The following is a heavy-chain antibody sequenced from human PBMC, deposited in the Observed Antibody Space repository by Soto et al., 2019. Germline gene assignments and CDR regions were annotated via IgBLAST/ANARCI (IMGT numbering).Heavy chain of an antibody. J-gene: IGHJ4*02. Sequence: QVQLVQSGAEGKKPGASVKVSWETSGYTFANYPMHWVRQAPGQTLEWMGWINAGNGYTKYSQKFQGRVTITRDTSASIAYMELSSLRSEDTAVYYCARAKIITTLDYWGQGTLVTVSS. CDR3: ARAKIITTLDY. V-gene: IGHV1-3*01. D-gene: IGHD3-10*01. CDR2: INAGNGYT. CDR1: GYTFANYP.